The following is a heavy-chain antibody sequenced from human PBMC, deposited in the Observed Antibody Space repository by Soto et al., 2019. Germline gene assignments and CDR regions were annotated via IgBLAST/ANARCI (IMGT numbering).Heavy chain of an antibody. CDR1: GFSFRTYA. CDR2: ISDTGDDT. J-gene: IGHJ4*01. D-gene: IGHD3-10*01. Sequence: EVQLLESGGGLVQPGGSLRLSCAASGFSFRTYAMSWVRQAPGQGLEWVSVISDTGDDTYYADSVQGRFTISRDSSRNTQYLRMDSLSAAVADLYYCASHARGPTFYFDSRGQGTLVTVAS. CDR3: ASHARGPTFYFDS. V-gene: IGHV3-23*01.